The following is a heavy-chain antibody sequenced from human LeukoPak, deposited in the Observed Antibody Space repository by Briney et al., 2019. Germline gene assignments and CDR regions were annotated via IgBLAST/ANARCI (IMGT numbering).Heavy chain of an antibody. CDR1: GFTFSNYV. V-gene: IGHV3-23*01. D-gene: IGHD3-10*01. Sequence: PGGSLRLSCAGSGFTFSNYVLSSVRQAPGEGLEWVSVISGGGGSTYYADSVKGRVTISTDNSKSTLYLQMNSLRAEDTAVYFCAKDADSDHELFFDHWGQGTLVTVSS. J-gene: IGHJ4*02. CDR3: AKDADSDHELFFDH. CDR2: ISGGGGST.